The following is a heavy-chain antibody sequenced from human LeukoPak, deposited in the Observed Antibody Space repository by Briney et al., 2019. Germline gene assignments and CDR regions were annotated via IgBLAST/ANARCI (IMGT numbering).Heavy chain of an antibody. CDR2: IYSSGST. CDR1: GGSISSGDYY. CDR3: ARPSRVGAIGYFQH. J-gene: IGHJ1*01. Sequence: SQTLSLTCTVSGGSISSGDYYWSWIRQPPGKGLECIGYIYSSGSTYYNPSLKSRVTISVDTSKNQFSLKLNSVTAADTAVYYCARPSRVGAIGYFQHWGQGTLVTVSS. V-gene: IGHV4-30-4*01. D-gene: IGHD1-26*01.